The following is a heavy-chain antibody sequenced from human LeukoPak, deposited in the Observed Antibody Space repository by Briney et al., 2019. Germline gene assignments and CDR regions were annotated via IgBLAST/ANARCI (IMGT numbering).Heavy chain of an antibody. Sequence: GRSLRLSCAASGFTFSSYWMHWVRQAPGKGLVWVSRINTDGSSTSYADSVKGRFTISRDNAKNTLYLQMNSLRAEDTAVYYCTTEVDDFWSGYGYWGQGTLVTVSS. J-gene: IGHJ4*02. V-gene: IGHV3-74*01. D-gene: IGHD3-3*01. CDR2: INTDGSST. CDR3: TTEVDDFWSGYGY. CDR1: GFTFSSYW.